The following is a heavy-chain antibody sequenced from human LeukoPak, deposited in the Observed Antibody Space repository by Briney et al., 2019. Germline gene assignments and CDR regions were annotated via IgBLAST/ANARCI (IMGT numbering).Heavy chain of an antibody. CDR1: GGSFSGYY. Sequence: SETLSLTCAVYGGSFSGYYWSWIRQPPGKGLEWIGEINHSGSTNYNPSLKSRVTISVDTSKSQFSLKLSSVTAANTAVYYCSSGTTFDYWGQGTLVTVSS. V-gene: IGHV4-34*01. CDR2: INHSGST. CDR3: SSGTTFDY. J-gene: IGHJ4*02. D-gene: IGHD1-1*01.